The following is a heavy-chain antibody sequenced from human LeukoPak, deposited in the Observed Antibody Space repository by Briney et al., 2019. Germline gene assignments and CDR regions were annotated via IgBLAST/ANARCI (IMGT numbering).Heavy chain of an antibody. CDR1: GFAFSSYW. D-gene: IGHD6-13*01. V-gene: IGHV3-7*01. Sequence: GGSLRLSCAASGFAFSSYWMSWVRQAPGKGLEWVANIKQDGSEKYYVDSVKGRFTISRDNAKNSLYLQMNSLRAEDTAVYYCARDQVAAATDYWGQGTLVTVSS. CDR3: ARDQVAAATDY. CDR2: IKQDGSEK. J-gene: IGHJ4*02.